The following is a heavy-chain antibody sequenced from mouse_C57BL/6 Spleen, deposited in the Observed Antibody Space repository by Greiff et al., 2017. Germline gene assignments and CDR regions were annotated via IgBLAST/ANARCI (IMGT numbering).Heavy chain of an antibody. V-gene: IGHV5-9-1*02. D-gene: IGHD2-5*01. Sequence: EVQLVESGEGLVKPGGSLKLSCAASGFTFSSYAMSWVRQTPEKRLEWVAYISSGGDYIYYADTVKGRFTISRDNARNTLYLQMSSLKSEDTAMYYCTRDPYYSNYDYYAMDYWGQGTSVTVSS. CDR3: TRDPYYSNYDYYAMDY. CDR1: GFTFSSYA. J-gene: IGHJ4*01. CDR2: ISSGGDYI.